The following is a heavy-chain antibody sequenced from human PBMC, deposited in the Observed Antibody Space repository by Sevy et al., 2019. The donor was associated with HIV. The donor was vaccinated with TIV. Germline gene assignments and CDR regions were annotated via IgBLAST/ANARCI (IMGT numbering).Heavy chain of an antibody. D-gene: IGHD5-18*01. CDR1: GGSISSSSYY. CDR3: ARHAMDTAMVSRSDY. J-gene: IGHJ4*02. Sequence: SETLSLTCTVSGGSISSSSYYWGWIRQPPGKGLVWIGSIYYSGSTYYNPSLKSRVTISVDTSKNQFSLKLSSVTAADTAVYYCARHAMDTAMVSRSDYWGQGTLVTVSS. CDR2: IYYSGST. V-gene: IGHV4-39*01.